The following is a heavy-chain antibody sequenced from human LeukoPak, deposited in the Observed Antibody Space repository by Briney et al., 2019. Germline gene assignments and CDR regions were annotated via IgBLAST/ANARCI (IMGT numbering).Heavy chain of an antibody. CDR2: ISSSSRYI. Sequence: AGGSLRLSCAASGFTFSSYSMNWVRQAPGKGLEWVSSISSSSRYIYYADSVKGRFTISRDNAKNSLYLQMNSLRAEDTAVYYCARAPGGYSYGYGSNYYGMDVWGQGTTVTVSS. CDR3: ARAPGGYSYGYGSNYYGMDV. CDR1: GFTFSSYS. V-gene: IGHV3-21*01. J-gene: IGHJ6*02. D-gene: IGHD5-18*01.